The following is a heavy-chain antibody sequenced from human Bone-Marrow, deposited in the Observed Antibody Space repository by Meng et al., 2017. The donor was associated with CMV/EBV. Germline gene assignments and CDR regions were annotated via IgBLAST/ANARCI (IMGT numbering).Heavy chain of an antibody. CDR1: GYSFTSYW. D-gene: IGHD1-7*01. CDR2: IYPGDSDT. J-gene: IGHJ5*02. CDR3: ARKANWNSVFDP. V-gene: IGHV5-51*01. Sequence: GESPKTLRNGSGYSFTSYWIARVRQMPGKGLEWMGMIYPGDSDTRYSPSFQGQVTISADKSISTAYLQWSSLKTSDTAMYYCARKANWNSVFDPWGQGTLVTVSS.